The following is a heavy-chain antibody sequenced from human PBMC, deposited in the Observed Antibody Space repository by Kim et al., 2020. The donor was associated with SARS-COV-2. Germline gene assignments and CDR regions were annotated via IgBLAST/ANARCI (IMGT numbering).Heavy chain of an antibody. CDR1: GGSLSGYF. Sequence: SETLSLTCAVSGGSLSGYFWTWIRQSPGKGLEWIGEINHRGTPNYTPSLSGRVTISVNTPKNQFSLKLTSVTAADTAVYYCARLEADEAATTLDIWGQG. CDR3: ARLEADEAATTLDI. CDR2: INHRGTP. V-gene: IGHV4-34*01. D-gene: IGHD1-1*01. J-gene: IGHJ4*02.